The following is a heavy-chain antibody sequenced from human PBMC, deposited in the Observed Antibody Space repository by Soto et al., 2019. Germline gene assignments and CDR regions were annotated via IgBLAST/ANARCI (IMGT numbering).Heavy chain of an antibody. J-gene: IGHJ6*02. D-gene: IGHD2-2*01. CDR3: ARMRSSSWWGGYYYGMDV. CDR2: MNPNSGNT. V-gene: IGHV1-8*01. Sequence: GASVKVSCKASGYTFTSYDINWVRQATGQGLEWMGWMNPNSGNTGYAQKFQGRVTMTRNTSISTAYMELSSLRSEDTAVYYCARMRSSSWWGGYYYGMDVWGQGTTVTVSS. CDR1: GYTFTSYD.